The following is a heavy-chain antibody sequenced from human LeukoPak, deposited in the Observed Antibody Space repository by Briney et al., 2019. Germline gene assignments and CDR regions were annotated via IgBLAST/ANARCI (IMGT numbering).Heavy chain of an antibody. V-gene: IGHV4-34*01. J-gene: IGHJ5*02. Sequence: GSLRLSCAASGFTVSSNYMSWIRQPPGKGLEWIGEINHSGSTNYNPSLKSRVTISVDTSKNQFSLKLSSVTAADTAVYYCARGSGYGDWFDPWGQGTLVTASS. D-gene: IGHD5-12*01. CDR2: INHSGST. CDR3: ARGSGYGDWFDP. CDR1: GFTVSSNY.